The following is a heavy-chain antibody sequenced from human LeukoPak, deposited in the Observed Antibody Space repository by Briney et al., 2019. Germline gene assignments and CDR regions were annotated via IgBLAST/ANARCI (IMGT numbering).Heavy chain of an antibody. CDR1: GFTFSNYG. D-gene: IGHD3-10*01. CDR2: TSDGGGST. J-gene: IGHJ5*02. CDR3: ATHSDFGSGSYRWFDP. V-gene: IGHV3-23*01. Sequence: GGSLRLSCAASGFTFSNYGMSWVRQAPGKGLEWVSSTSDGGGSTYYADSVKGRFTISRDNFKNTMYLQMNSLRADDTAVYYCATHSDFGSGSYRWFDPWGQGTLVTVSS.